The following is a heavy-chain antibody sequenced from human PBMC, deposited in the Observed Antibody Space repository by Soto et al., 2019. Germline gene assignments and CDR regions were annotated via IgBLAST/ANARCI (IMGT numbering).Heavy chain of an antibody. CDR2: ISGSGGST. CDR3: AKGPSYYYYYGMDV. V-gene: IGHV3-23*01. Sequence: PXGSLTLSFAASGLTVSSYATSWVRHAPGKGLEWVSAISGSGGSTYYADSVKGRFTISRDNSKNTLYLQMNSLRAEDTAVYYCAKGPSYYYYYGMDVCAQGTTVTVSS. J-gene: IGHJ6*02. CDR1: GLTVSSYA.